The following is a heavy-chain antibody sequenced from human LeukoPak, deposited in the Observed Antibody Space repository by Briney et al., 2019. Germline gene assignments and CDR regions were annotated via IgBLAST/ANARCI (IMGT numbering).Heavy chain of an antibody. J-gene: IGHJ4*02. D-gene: IGHD2-21*01. CDR3: ARDVIALMDY. CDR1: GGSISSGGYY. Sequence: SETLSLTCTVSGGSISSGGYYWSWIRQPPGKGLEWIGYIYHSGSTYYNPSLKSRVTISVDRSKNQFSLKLSSVTAADTAVYYCARDVIALMDYWGQGTLVTVSS. CDR2: IYHSGST. V-gene: IGHV4-30-2*01.